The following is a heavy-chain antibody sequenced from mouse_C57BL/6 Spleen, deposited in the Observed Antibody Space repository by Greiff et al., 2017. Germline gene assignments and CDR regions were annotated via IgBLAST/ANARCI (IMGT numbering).Heavy chain of an antibody. V-gene: IGHV5-17*01. CDR2: ISSGSSTI. CDR1: GFTFSDYG. CDR3: ARPSIVTTGYYAMDY. Sequence: EVKVVESGGGLVKPGGSLKLSCAASGFTFSDYGMHWVRQAPEKGLEWVAYISSGSSTIYYADTVKGRFTISRDNAKNTLFLQMTSLRSEDTAMYYCARPSIVTTGYYAMDYWGQGTSVTVSS. D-gene: IGHD2-5*01. J-gene: IGHJ4*01.